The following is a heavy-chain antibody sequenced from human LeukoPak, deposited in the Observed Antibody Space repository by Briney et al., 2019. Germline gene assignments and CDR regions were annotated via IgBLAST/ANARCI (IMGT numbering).Heavy chain of an antibody. CDR1: GGSISSSSYY. CDR3: ARAEGVVGYTPYYFDY. Sequence: SETLSLTCTVSGGSISSSSYYWGWIRQPPGKGLEWIGSIYYSGSTNYNPSLKSRVTISVDTSKNQFSLKLSSVTAADTAVYYCARAEGVVGYTPYYFDYWGQGTLVTVSS. V-gene: IGHV4-39*07. D-gene: IGHD5-24*01. CDR2: IYYSGST. J-gene: IGHJ4*02.